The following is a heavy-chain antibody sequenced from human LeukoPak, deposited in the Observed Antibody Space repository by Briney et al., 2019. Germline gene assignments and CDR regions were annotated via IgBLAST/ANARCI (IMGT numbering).Heavy chain of an antibody. J-gene: IGHJ4*02. CDR3: AKDVREIHRYFVC. CDR2: MRYYRIKR. V-gene: IGHV3-30*02. D-gene: IGHD3-10*02. CDR1: VFTFSSYG. Sequence: GGSLRLSCAASVFTFSSYGMPWGRRSPGKGVEGGAFMRYYRIKRYYVDSVKGRFTIPRAKSKKTPYLQMNSLMPQAPTWEYFAKDVREIHRYFVCWRQG.